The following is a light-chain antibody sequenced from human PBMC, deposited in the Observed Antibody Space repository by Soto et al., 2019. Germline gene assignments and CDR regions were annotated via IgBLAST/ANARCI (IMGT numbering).Light chain of an antibody. Sequence: IQLTQSPSSLSASVGDRVTITCRASRGISSYLAWYQQKPGKAPKLLIYLASTLQSGVPSRFSGSGSGTDFSLTISSLQPEGVATYYCQYLNSHPLSFGGGTKVEIK. J-gene: IGKJ4*01. CDR3: QYLNSHPLS. V-gene: IGKV1-9*01. CDR2: LAS. CDR1: RGISSY.